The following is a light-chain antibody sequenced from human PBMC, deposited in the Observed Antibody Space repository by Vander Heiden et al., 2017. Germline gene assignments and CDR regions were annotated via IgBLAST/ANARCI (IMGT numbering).Light chain of an antibody. CDR2: LGS. CDR3: RQALKTPWT. CDR1: QSLLHSNGYNY. Sequence: IVMTQSPLSLPVTPGEPASISCRSSQSLLHSNGYNYLDWYLQKPGQSPQLLIYLGSNRASGVPDRFSGSGSGTDLTLKISRVEAEDVGVYYCRQALKTPWTFGQGTKVEIK. V-gene: IGKV2-28*01. J-gene: IGKJ1*01.